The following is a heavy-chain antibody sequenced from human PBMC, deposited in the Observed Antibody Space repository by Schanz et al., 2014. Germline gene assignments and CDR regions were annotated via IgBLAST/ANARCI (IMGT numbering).Heavy chain of an antibody. CDR2: ISYDGSHK. V-gene: IGHV3-30*04. Sequence: QVQLVESGGGVVQPGRSLRLSCAASGFTFSNFAIHWVRQAPGKGLEWVAVISYDGSHKDYADSVKGRFTISRDNSKNTMYLQMNSLRPEDTSVYYCARDRKQLVGRIGYYYGMDVWGQGTTVTVSS. D-gene: IGHD6-13*01. J-gene: IGHJ6*02. CDR3: ARDRKQLVGRIGYYYGMDV. CDR1: GFTFSNFA.